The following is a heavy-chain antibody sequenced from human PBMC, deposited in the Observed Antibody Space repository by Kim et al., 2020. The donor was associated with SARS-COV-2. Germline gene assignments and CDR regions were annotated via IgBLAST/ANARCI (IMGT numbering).Heavy chain of an antibody. CDR1: GFIFRDYA. Sequence: GGSLRLSCTTSGFIFRDYAMSWVRQAPGKGLEWVGFIRSRAYGGTAEYAASVKGRFSISRDDSKRIIYLQMNSLRTEDTALYFCARDLAAADGVDVWGEG. J-gene: IGHJ6*02. CDR3: ARDLAAADGVDV. V-gene: IGHV3-49*04. CDR2: IRSRAYGGTA. D-gene: IGHD6-13*01.